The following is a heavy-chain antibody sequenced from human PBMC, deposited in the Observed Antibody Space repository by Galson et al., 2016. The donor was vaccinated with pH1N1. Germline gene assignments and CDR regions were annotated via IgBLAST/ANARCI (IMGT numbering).Heavy chain of an antibody. J-gene: IGHJ2*01. CDR3: ARGGGTYYQTYWYFNL. Sequence: SVKVPCKASGDIFINYPISWVRQAPGQGLEWMGGIMPIFDKPTYAQKFQGRVTITTDKSTSTTYMVLSSLRSEDTAVYYCARGGGTYYQTYWYFNLWGRGTLVTASS. CDR2: IMPIFDKP. V-gene: IGHV1-69*05. CDR1: GDIFINYP. D-gene: IGHD3-22*01.